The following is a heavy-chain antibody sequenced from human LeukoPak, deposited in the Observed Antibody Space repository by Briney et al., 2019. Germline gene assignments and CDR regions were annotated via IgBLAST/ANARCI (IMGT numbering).Heavy chain of an antibody. Sequence: GGSLRLSCAASGFTFSSYNMNWVRQAPGKGLEWVSSISSSSNYIYYADSVKGRFTISRDNAKSSLYLQMNSLRAEDTAVYYCARHWHSSSWYGAFDIWGQGTMVTVSS. D-gene: IGHD6-13*01. CDR2: ISSSSNYI. CDR1: GFTFSSYN. CDR3: ARHWHSSSWYGAFDI. J-gene: IGHJ3*02. V-gene: IGHV3-21*01.